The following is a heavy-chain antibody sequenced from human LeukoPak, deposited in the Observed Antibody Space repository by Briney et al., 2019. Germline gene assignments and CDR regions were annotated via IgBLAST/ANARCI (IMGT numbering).Heavy chain of an antibody. V-gene: IGHV5-51*01. D-gene: IGHD3-22*01. J-gene: IGHJ3*02. CDR2: IYPGDSDT. CDR3: ARHRREGYYDSSGYYGRAFDI. Sequence: GESLKISCKGSGYSFTNYWIGWVRQMPGKGLEWMGIIYPGDSDTRYSPSFQGQVTISADKSISTAYLQWSSLKASDTAMYYCARHRREGYYDSSGYYGRAFDIWGQGTMVTVSS. CDR1: GYSFTNYW.